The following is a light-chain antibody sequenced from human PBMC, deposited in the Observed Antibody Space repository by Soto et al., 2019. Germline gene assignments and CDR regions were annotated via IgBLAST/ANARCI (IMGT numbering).Light chain of an antibody. CDR3: QQRSNGPPCT. CDR2: DAS. CDR1: QSVSSY. V-gene: IGKV3-11*01. J-gene: IGKJ3*01. Sequence: PGERATLSCRASQSVSSYLAWYQQKPGQAPRLLIYDASNRATGIPARFSGSGSGTDFTLTISSLEPEDFAVYYCQQRSNGPPCTFCPGTKVAIK.